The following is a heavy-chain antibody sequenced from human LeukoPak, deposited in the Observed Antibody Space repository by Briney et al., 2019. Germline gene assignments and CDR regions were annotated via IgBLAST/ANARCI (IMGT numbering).Heavy chain of an antibody. Sequence: ASVKVSCKASGYTFTGYYMHWVRQAPGQGLEWMGWINPNSGGTNYAQKFQGRVTMTRDTSISTAYMELSRLRSDDTAAYYCARDLEVGATQFDYWGQGTLVTVSS. D-gene: IGHD1-26*01. J-gene: IGHJ4*02. CDR2: INPNSGGT. V-gene: IGHV1-2*02. CDR3: ARDLEVGATQFDY. CDR1: GYTFTGYY.